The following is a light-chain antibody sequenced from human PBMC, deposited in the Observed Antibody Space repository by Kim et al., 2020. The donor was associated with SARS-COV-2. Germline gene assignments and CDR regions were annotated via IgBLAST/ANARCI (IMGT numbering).Light chain of an antibody. Sequence: ASVGKRVTITGRKSQDIDNALAWYQQKPGKVPQVLIYAASTLQTGVPTRFSGSGSGTEFTLTIGSLQTEDVATYYCQKYNSAPWTFGPGTKVDIK. CDR2: AAS. CDR3: QKYNSAPWT. CDR1: QDIDNA. J-gene: IGKJ1*01. V-gene: IGKV1-27*01.